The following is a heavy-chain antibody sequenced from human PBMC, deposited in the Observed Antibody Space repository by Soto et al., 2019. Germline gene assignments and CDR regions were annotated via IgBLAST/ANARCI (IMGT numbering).Heavy chain of an antibody. J-gene: IGHJ5*02. CDR1: GYTFTSYA. Sequence: QVQLVQSGAEVKKPGASVKVSCKASGYTFTSYAMHWVRQAPGQRLEWMGWINAGNGNTKYSQKFQGRVTITRDTSASTAYMALSSLRSEDTAVYYCARDGGWFGELFPFDPWGQGTLVTVSS. D-gene: IGHD3-10*01. V-gene: IGHV1-3*01. CDR2: INAGNGNT. CDR3: ARDGGWFGELFPFDP.